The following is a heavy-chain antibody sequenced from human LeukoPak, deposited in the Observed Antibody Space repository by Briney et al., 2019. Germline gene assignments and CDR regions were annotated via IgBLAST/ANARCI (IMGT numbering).Heavy chain of an antibody. CDR2: ISYSGTT. Sequence: PSETLSLTCTVSGGSISTNTYYWAWIRQPPGKGLEWIGDISYSGTTYYSPSLKSRVTTPVDTSKNQFSLKLNSVTATDTAVYYCASNYYDSLDAFDIWGQGTMVTVSS. CDR1: GGSISTNTYY. V-gene: IGHV4-39*01. J-gene: IGHJ3*02. CDR3: ASNYYDSLDAFDI. D-gene: IGHD3-22*01.